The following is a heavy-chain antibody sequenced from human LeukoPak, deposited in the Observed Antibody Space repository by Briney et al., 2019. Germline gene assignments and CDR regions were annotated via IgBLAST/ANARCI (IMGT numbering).Heavy chain of an antibody. CDR1: GYTFTGYY. J-gene: IGHJ5*02. CDR3: ASSLLTRNWFDP. V-gene: IGHV1-2*02. Sequence: ASVKVSCKASGYTFTGYYMHWVRQAPGQGLEWMGWINPNSGGTNYAQKFQGRVTMTRDTSISTAYMELSKLRSDDTAVYYCASSLLTRNWFDPWGQGTLVTVSS. D-gene: IGHD2/OR15-2a*01. CDR2: INPNSGGT.